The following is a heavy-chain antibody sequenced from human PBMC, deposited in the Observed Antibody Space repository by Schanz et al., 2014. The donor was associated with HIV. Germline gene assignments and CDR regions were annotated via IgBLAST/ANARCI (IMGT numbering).Heavy chain of an antibody. V-gene: IGHV1-46*01. CDR2: INPSGGRT. CDR3: ARDIKYDDPFQYGMDV. Sequence: VQLVQSGAEVRKPGASVKVACRVSGFTLTSYYMHWVRQAPGQGLEWMGIINPSGGRTNYAQKFQGRVSMTADTSTSTVYMELRSLRSEDTAVYYCARDIKYDDPFQYGMDVWGQGTTVTVS. CDR1: GFTLTSYY. J-gene: IGHJ6*02. D-gene: IGHD1-1*01.